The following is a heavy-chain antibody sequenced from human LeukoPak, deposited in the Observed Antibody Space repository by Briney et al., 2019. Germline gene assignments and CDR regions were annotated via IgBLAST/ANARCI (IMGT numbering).Heavy chain of an antibody. D-gene: IGHD6-13*01. J-gene: IGHJ4*02. V-gene: IGHV4-59*12. CDR1: GGSISSYY. CDR2: IYYSGST. Sequence: SETLSLTCTVSGGSISSYYWSWIRQPPGKGLEWIGYIYYSGSTNYNPSLKSRVTISVDTSKNQFSLRVPSVTAADTAFYFCASSLTGYSSSWFLAYCGPGTLVTVSS. CDR3: ASSLTGYSSSWFLAY.